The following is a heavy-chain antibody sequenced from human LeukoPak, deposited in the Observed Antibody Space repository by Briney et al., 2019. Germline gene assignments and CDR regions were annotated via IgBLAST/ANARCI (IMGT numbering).Heavy chain of an antibody. CDR3: ASLKNYYDSSGYLVTDAFDI. Sequence: GASVKVSCKASGYTFTGYYMHWVRQAPGQGLEWMGWISAYNGNTNYAQKLQGRVTMTTDTSTSTAYMELRSLKSDGTAVYYCASLKNYYDSSGYLVTDAFDIWGQGTMVTVSS. J-gene: IGHJ3*02. V-gene: IGHV1-18*04. D-gene: IGHD3-22*01. CDR2: ISAYNGNT. CDR1: GYTFTGYY.